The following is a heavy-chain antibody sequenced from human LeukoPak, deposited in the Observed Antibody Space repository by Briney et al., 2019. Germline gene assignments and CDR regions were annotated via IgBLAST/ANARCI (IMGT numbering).Heavy chain of an antibody. CDR2: INPSGGST. V-gene: IGHV1-46*01. D-gene: IGHD1-26*01. Sequence: GASVKVSCKASGYTFTNYYMHWVRQAPGQGLEWMGIINPSGGSTSYAQKFQGRVTMTRDTSTSTVYMELSSPRSEDTAVYYCARDKGAWGRHNWFDPWGQGTLVTVSS. CDR3: ARDKGAWGRHNWFDP. CDR1: GYTFTNYY. J-gene: IGHJ5*02.